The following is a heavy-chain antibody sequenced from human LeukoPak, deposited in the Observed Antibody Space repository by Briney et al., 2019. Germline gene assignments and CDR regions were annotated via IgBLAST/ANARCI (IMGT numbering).Heavy chain of an antibody. CDR3: ARGAIAAAGTKGAYYFDY. Sequence: PSETLSLTCTVSGGSISSSSYYWGWIRQPPGKGLEWIGSIYYSGSTYYNPSLKSRVTISVDTSKNQFSLKLSSVTAADTAVYYCARGAIAAAGTKGAYYFDYWGQGTLVTVSS. V-gene: IGHV4-39*07. CDR2: IYYSGST. D-gene: IGHD6-13*01. J-gene: IGHJ4*02. CDR1: GGSISSSSYY.